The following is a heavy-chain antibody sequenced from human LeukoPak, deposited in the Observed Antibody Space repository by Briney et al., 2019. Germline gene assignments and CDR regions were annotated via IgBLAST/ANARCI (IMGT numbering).Heavy chain of an antibody. CDR1: GYTVTGYY. J-gene: IGHJ4*02. V-gene: IGHV1-2*02. CDR2: INPNSGGT. Sequence: ASVKVSCTASGYTVTGYYMHWVRQAPGQGLEWMGWINPNSGGTNYAQKFQGRVTMTRDTSISTAYMELSRLRSDDTAVYYCARALFTLYYFDYWGQGTLVTVSS. D-gene: IGHD3-10*02. CDR3: ARALFTLYYFDY.